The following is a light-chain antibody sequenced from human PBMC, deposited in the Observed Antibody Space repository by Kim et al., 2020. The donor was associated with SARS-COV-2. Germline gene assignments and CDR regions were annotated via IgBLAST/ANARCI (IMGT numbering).Light chain of an antibody. V-gene: IGKV1-39*01. CDR3: QQSYSTPWLS. J-gene: IGKJ4*01. Sequence: IQMTQSPSSLAATVGDRITIACRASQSIGTRLNWYQQRPGKAPKLLIHAASSLQSGVPSRFSGTGSGTDFTLTISSLQPEDFATYYCQQSYSTPWLSFGGGTKVDIK. CDR1: QSIGTR. CDR2: AAS.